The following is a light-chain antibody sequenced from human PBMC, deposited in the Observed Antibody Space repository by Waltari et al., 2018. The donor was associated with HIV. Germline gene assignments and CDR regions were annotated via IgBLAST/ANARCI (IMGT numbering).Light chain of an antibody. Sequence: SYVLTQPPSVSVAPGAAATISCGAWNIGGKSVHLYKQQPGQAPVLVTRYNSDRPSGITDRISGSNSGHTATLTITSVEAGDEATYYCQVWDSSNEHVVFGGGTELTVL. CDR1: NIGGKS. J-gene: IGLJ3*02. CDR2: YNS. CDR3: QVWDSSNEHVV. V-gene: IGLV3-21*04.